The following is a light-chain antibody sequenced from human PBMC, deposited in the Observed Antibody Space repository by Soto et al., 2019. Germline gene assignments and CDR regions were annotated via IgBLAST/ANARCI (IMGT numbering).Light chain of an antibody. CDR3: QQYGSSPLT. J-gene: IGKJ4*01. CDR1: QTVNSNF. V-gene: IGKV3-20*01. Sequence: EIVLTQSPGTLSLSPGXRATLSCRASQTVNSNFVAWYQRKPGQAPRVLIFGASRRATGIPDRFSGSGSGTDFTFTISRLEPEDFAVYYCQQYGSSPLTFGRGTKVDIK. CDR2: GAS.